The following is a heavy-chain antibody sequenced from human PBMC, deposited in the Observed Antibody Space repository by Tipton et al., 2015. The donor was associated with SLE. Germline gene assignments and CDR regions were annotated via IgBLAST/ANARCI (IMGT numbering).Heavy chain of an antibody. Sequence: TLSLTCTVSGASTNTKYWTWIRQSPGKGLEWIGYANRNEGTKIKSSLERRVTISLDTSRSQFSLRLSSVTAADTAVYYCARTQLRVSPNAFDIWGQGTMVTVSS. CDR2: ANRNEGT. V-gene: IGHV4-59*13. CDR1: GASTNTKY. J-gene: IGHJ3*02. CDR3: ARTQLRVSPNAFDI. D-gene: IGHD3-3*01.